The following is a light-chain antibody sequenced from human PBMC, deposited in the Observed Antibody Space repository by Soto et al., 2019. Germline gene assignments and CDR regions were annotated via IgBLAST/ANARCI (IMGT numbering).Light chain of an antibody. J-gene: IGKJ1*01. CDR3: QQYNSYSWT. V-gene: IGKV1-5*03. CDR1: QGISSW. CDR2: KAS. Sequence: EIQMTQSPSSVSASVGDRVTITCRASQGISSWLAWYQQKPGKAPKLLIYKASSLESGVPSRFSGSGSGTEFTLTISSLQPDDFATYYCQQYNSYSWTFAQRTKVAIK.